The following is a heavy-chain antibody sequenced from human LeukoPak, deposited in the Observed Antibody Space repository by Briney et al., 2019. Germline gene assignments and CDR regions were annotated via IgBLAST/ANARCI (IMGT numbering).Heavy chain of an antibody. CDR3: ARDRHYDILTGYYFDY. CDR1: GYTFTSYA. Sequence: ASVKVSCKASGYTFTSYAMHWVRQAPGQRLEWMGWINAGNGNTKYSQKFQGRVTITRDTSASTAYMEPSSLRSEDTAVYYCARDRHYDILTGYYFDYWGQGTLVTVSS. J-gene: IGHJ4*02. CDR2: INAGNGNT. V-gene: IGHV1-3*01. D-gene: IGHD3-9*01.